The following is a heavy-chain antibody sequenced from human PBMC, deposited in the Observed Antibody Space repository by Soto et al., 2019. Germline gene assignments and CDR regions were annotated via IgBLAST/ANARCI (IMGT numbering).Heavy chain of an antibody. V-gene: IGHV4-59*01. Sequence: PSETLSLTCTVSGGSISSYYWSWIRQPPGKGLEWIGYIYYSGSTNYNPSLKSRVTISVDTSKNQFSLKLSSVTAADTAVYYCARAVSFSYGMDVWGQGTTVTVSS. CDR2: IYYSGST. CDR1: GGSISSYY. J-gene: IGHJ6*02. D-gene: IGHD2-8*01. CDR3: ARAVSFSYGMDV.